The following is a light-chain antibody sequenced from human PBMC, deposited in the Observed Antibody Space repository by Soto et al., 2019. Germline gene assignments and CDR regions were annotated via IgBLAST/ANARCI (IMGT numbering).Light chain of an antibody. Sequence: EIVMTQSPATLSVSPGERATLSCRASQSVSSSLAWYQQKPGQAPRLLMYDASTRATGIPARFSGSGSGTEFTLTISSLQSEDFAVYYCQQYKNWPPFTFGPGTKVDIK. J-gene: IGKJ3*01. CDR2: DAS. CDR1: QSVSSS. CDR3: QQYKNWPPFT. V-gene: IGKV3D-15*01.